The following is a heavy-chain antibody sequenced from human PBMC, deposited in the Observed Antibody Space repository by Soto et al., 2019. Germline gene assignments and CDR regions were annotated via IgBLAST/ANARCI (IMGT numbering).Heavy chain of an antibody. CDR3: ARGGDGDNLGAFY. CDR1: GGGNLRDYR. Sequence: QVQLVQSGAEVKEPGSSVKVSCKASGGGNLRDYRTTWVRRAPGQGLEWMGGIIPKLGSANYAQNFQGRLTLTAGASTNTGYMELRSLRSDDTAGYYRARGGDGDNLGAFYWDQGRTVTVSS. J-gene: IGHJ4*02. D-gene: IGHD2-21*01. CDR2: IIPKLGSA. V-gene: IGHV1-69*01.